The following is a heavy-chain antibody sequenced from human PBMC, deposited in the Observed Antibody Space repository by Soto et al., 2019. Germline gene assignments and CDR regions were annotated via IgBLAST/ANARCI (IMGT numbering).Heavy chain of an antibody. CDR3: AKDRHPDVRGPFDH. Sequence: EVQLLESGGGLIQPGGSLRLSCAASGFSFRTYTMSWVRQAPGKGPEWVSGIYGGGGGETFYADSVRGRFTISRDNSINTRYLQMNSLRAEDTAMYYCAKDRHPDVRGPFDHWGQGTLITVSS. CDR2: IYGGGGGET. J-gene: IGHJ4*02. CDR1: GFSFRTYT. V-gene: IGHV3-23*01. D-gene: IGHD3-10*02.